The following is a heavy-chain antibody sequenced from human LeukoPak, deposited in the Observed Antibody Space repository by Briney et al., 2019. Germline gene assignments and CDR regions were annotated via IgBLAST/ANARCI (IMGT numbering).Heavy chain of an antibody. V-gene: IGHV3-30*02. CDR2: IRYDGSNK. D-gene: IGHD6-6*01. CDR1: GFTFSSYG. CDR3: AKGPIAARPADAFDI. J-gene: IGHJ3*02. Sequence: GGSLRLSCAASGFTFSSYGMHWVRQAPGKGLEWVAFIRYDGSNKYYADSVKGRFTISRDNSKNTLYLQMNSLRAEDTAVYYCAKGPIAARPADAFDIWGQGTMVTVSS.